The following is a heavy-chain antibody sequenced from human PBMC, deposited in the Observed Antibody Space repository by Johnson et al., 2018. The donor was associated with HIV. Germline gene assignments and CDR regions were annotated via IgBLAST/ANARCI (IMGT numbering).Heavy chain of an antibody. CDR2: ISYDGSNK. Sequence: QVQLVESGGGVVQPGRSLRLSCAASGFTFSSYAMHWVRQAPGKGLEWVAVISYDGSNKYYADSVKGRFTISRDNSKNTLYLQMNSRRAEDTAVYYCASTGYSSGWYWDAFDIWGQGTMVTVSS. J-gene: IGHJ3*02. CDR1: GFTFSSYA. D-gene: IGHD6-19*01. CDR3: ASTGYSSGWYWDAFDI. V-gene: IGHV3-30-3*01.